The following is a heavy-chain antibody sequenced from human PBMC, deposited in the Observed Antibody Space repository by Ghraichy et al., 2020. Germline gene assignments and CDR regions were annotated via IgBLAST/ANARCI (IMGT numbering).Heavy chain of an antibody. Sequence: LSLTCAVSGSSVSRGGYSWNWIRQAPGMGLEWIGYVYDSGNTYYNPSLRSRVTVSLDRTSNSFSLKLTSVTAADTAVYYCVRGVMIWGQGILVTVSS. CDR1: GSSVSRGGYS. D-gene: IGHD3-10*01. CDR3: VRGVMI. V-gene: IGHV4-30-2*01. CDR2: VYDSGNT. J-gene: IGHJ4*02.